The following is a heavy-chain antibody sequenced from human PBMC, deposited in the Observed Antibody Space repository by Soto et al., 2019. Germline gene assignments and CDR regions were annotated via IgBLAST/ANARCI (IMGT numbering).Heavy chain of an antibody. CDR2: IIPIFGTA. V-gene: IGHV1-69*13. CDR3: ATNSGSSLGHAFDI. CDR1: GGTFSSYA. D-gene: IGHD1-26*01. Sequence: SVKVSCKASGGTFSSYAISWVRQAPGQGLEWMGGIIPIFGTANYAQKFQGRVTITADESTSTAYMELSSLRSEDTAVYYCATNSGSSLGHAFDILGQGTMVTVSS. J-gene: IGHJ3*02.